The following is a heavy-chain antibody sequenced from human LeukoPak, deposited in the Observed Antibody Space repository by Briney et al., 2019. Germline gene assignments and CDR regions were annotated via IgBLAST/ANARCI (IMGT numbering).Heavy chain of an antibody. J-gene: IGHJ4*02. CDR3: ARVRRWLQTFDY. D-gene: IGHD5-24*01. CDR2: TRFDGNFR. Sequence: QPGGSLRLSCAASGFTVSSYGMHWVRQAPGKGLEWVAFTRFDGNFRCFADSVKGRFTISRDNSKNTVFLQMSGLRPEDTAVYYCARVRRWLQTFDYWGQGTLVTVSS. CDR1: GFTVSSYG. V-gene: IGHV3-30*02.